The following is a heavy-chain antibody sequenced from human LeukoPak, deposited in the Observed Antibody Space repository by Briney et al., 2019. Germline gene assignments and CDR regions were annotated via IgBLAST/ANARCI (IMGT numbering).Heavy chain of an antibody. V-gene: IGHV4-59*08. CDR1: GGSISSYY. D-gene: IGHD3-3*01. J-gene: IGHJ5*02. CDR3: ARGRTIFGVVQLNWFDP. Sequence: SETLSLTCTVSGGSISSYYWSWIRQPPGKGLEWIGYIYYSGSTNYNPSLKSRVTISVDTSKNQFSLKLSSVTAADTAVYYCARGRTIFGVVQLNWFDPWGQGTLVTVSS. CDR2: IYYSGST.